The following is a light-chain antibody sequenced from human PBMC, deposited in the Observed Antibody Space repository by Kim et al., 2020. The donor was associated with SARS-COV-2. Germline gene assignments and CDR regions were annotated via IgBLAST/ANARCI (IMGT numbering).Light chain of an antibody. CDR3: QEYYGDSWA. CDR1: QNIGDW. J-gene: IGKJ1*01. V-gene: IGKV1-5*03. CDR2: KIS. Sequence: DIQMTQSPSTLSASVGDRVTITCRASQNIGDWLAWFQQKPGKAPKVLISKISVLESGVPSRFSGSGSGTEFALTISSLQPDDFATYYCQEYYGDSWAFGQGTKLEIK.